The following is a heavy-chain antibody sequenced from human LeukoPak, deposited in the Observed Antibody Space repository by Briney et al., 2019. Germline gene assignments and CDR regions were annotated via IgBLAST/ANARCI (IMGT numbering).Heavy chain of an antibody. CDR3: ARGTSSPGYFDF. CDR2: IRYDGSKE. Sequence: GGSLRLSCAASGFTFIGSGMNWVRQAPGKGLEWLTFIRYDGSKEYFADSVKGRFTISRDNSQKKLYLQMNNLRPEDTALYYCARGTSSPGYFDFWGQGTQVTVSS. V-gene: IGHV3-30*02. CDR1: GFTFIGSG. J-gene: IGHJ4*02. D-gene: IGHD1-26*01.